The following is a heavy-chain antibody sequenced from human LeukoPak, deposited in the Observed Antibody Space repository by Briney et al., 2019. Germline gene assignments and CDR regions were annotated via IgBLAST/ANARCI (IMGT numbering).Heavy chain of an antibody. Sequence: PGGSLRLSCAASGFTFSLYWMNWVRRAPGKGLEWVANIKQDGSEKNYVDSVKGRFTISRDNAKNLLYLQMNNLRVEDTAMYYCAGGTGFIIKDWGQGTLVTVSS. CDR2: IKQDGSEK. D-gene: IGHD3-9*01. CDR3: AGGTGFIIKD. J-gene: IGHJ4*02. CDR1: GFTFSLYW. V-gene: IGHV3-7*03.